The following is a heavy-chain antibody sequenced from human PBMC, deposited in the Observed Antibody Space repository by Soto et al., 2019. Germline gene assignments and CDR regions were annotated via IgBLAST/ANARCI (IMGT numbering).Heavy chain of an antibody. CDR3: ARVAIFGVVIIGGMEV. V-gene: IGHV3-74*01. CDR2: INSDGSST. D-gene: IGHD3-3*01. Sequence: GGSLRLSCAASGFTFSSYWMHWVRQAPGKGLVWVSRINSDGSSTSYADSVKGRFTISRDNAKNTLYLQMNSLRAEDTAVYYCARVAIFGVVIIGGMEVWGQGTTVTVSS. J-gene: IGHJ6*02. CDR1: GFTFSSYW.